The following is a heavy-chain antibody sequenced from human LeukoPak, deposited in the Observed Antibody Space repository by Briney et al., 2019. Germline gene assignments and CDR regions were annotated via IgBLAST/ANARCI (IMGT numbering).Heavy chain of an antibody. D-gene: IGHD5-18*01. J-gene: IGHJ4*02. CDR3: ARDHPYSYGLRYFDY. CDR2: IYTSGST. Sequence: PSQTLSLTCTVSGGSISSGGYYWSWIRQPARKGLEWIGRIYTSGSTNYNPSLKSRVTISVDTSKNQFSLKLSSVTAADTAVYYCARDHPYSYGLRYFDYWGQGTLVTVSS. CDR1: GGSISSGGYY. V-gene: IGHV4-61*02.